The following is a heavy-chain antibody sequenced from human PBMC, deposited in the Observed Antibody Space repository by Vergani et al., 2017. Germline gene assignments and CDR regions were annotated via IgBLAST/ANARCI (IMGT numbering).Heavy chain of an antibody. CDR3: ARGYYDNSGYYFAEYFQH. CDR1: GYTFTGYY. J-gene: IGHJ1*01. Sequence: QVQLVQSGAEVKKPGASVKVSCKASGYTFTGYYMHWVRQAPGQGLEWMGWINPNSGGTNYAQKFQGRDTMTRDTSISTAYMELSRLRSDDTAVYYCARGYYDNSGYYFAEYFQHWGQGTLVTVSS. V-gene: IGHV1-2*02. D-gene: IGHD3-22*01. CDR2: INPNSGGT.